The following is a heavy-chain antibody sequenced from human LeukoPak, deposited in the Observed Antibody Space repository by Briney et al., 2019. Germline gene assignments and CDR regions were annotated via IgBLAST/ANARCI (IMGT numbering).Heavy chain of an antibody. CDR1: GFTSSSYS. CDR2: ISSSNSYI. CDR3: ARDVNVKTIQLWPVGFDD. V-gene: IGHV3-21*01. J-gene: IGHJ4*02. D-gene: IGHD5-18*01. Sequence: GGSLSFSCAASGFTSSSYSMNWLRQAPGKGLEWVSSISSSNSYIYYADSVKGRFTISRDNAKNSLYLQMNSLRAEDTAVYYCARDVNVKTIQLWPVGFDDWGQGTLVTVSS.